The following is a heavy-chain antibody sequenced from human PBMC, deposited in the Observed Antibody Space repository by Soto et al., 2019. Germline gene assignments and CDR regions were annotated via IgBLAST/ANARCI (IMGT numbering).Heavy chain of an antibody. V-gene: IGHV1-69*12. J-gene: IGHJ6*02. Sequence: QVQLVQSGAEVKKPGSSVKVSCKASGGTFSSYAISWVRQAPGQGLEWMGGIIPIFGTANYAQKFQGRVTITEGEPTSTAYTELSSLRSEDTAVYYCAGAPELTRIYYYYGMDVWSQGTTVTVSS. D-gene: IGHD1-7*01. CDR3: AGAPELTRIYYYYGMDV. CDR2: IIPIFGTA. CDR1: GGTFSSYA.